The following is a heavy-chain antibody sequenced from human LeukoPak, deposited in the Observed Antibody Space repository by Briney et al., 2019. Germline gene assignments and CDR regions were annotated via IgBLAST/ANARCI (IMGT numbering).Heavy chain of an antibody. V-gene: IGHV1-18*01. CDR3: ARDHHRSYDFWSGYPLGYYYYMDV. J-gene: IGHJ6*03. Sequence: ASVKVSCKASGYTFTSYGISWVRQAPGQGLEWMGWISAYNGNTNYAQKLQGRVTMTTDTSTSTAYMELRSLRSDDTAVYYCARDHHRSYDFWSGYPLGYYYYMDVWGKGTTVTVSS. D-gene: IGHD3-3*01. CDR1: GYTFTSYG. CDR2: ISAYNGNT.